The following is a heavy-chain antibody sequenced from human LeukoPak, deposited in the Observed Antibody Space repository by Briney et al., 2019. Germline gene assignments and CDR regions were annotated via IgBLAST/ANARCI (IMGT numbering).Heavy chain of an antibody. D-gene: IGHD2-8*02. Sequence: PGGSLRLSCAASGFIFSSYWMHWVRHAPGKGLAWVSRINTDGSSTSYADSVKGRFTISRDNSKNTLYLQMNSLRAEDTAVYYCAKLVGPGNGIDYWGQGTLVTVSS. CDR3: AKLVGPGNGIDY. J-gene: IGHJ4*02. V-gene: IGHV3-74*01. CDR1: GFIFSSYW. CDR2: INTDGSST.